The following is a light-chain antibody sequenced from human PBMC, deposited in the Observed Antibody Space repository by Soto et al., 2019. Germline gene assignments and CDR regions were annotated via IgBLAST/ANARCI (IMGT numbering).Light chain of an antibody. V-gene: IGKV3-20*01. CDR3: QEYGSSPLYT. J-gene: IGKJ2*01. CDR2: DAS. Sequence: EIVLTQSPGTLSLSPGDRATLSCRASQSVRRSCIAWYQQNPGQAPRLLIYDASSRATGAPDRFSGSGSGTDFTLTISRLEPEDFAVYYCQEYGSSPLYTFGQGTKVDIK. CDR1: QSVRRSC.